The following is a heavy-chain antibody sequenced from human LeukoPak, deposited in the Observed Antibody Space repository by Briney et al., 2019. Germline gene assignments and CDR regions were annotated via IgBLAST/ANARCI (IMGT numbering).Heavy chain of an antibody. CDR3: ARGEVITSTVTTYFDY. CDR2: IYYSGST. V-gene: IGHV4-59*01. CDR1: GGSISSYY. D-gene: IGHD4-17*01. Sequence: PSETQSLTCTVSGGSISSYYWSWIRQPPGKGLEWIGYIYYSGSTNYNPSLKSRVTISVDTSKNQFSLKLSSVTAADTAVYYCARGEVITSTVTTYFDYWGQGTLVTVSS. J-gene: IGHJ4*02.